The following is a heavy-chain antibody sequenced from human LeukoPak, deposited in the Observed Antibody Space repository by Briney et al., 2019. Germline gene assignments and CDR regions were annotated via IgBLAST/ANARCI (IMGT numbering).Heavy chain of an antibody. D-gene: IGHD2-2*01. CDR2: INHSGST. CDR3: ARSRYTIPAAMTY. Sequence: PSETLSLTCAVYGGSFSGYYWSWIRQPPGKGLEWIGEINHSGSTNYNPSPKSRVTISVDTSKNQFSLKLSSVTAADTAVYYCARSRYTIPAAMTYWGQGTLVTVSS. CDR1: GGSFSGYY. J-gene: IGHJ4*02. V-gene: IGHV4-34*01.